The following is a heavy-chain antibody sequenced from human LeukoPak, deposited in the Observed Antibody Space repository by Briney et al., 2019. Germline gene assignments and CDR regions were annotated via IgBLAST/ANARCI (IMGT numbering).Heavy chain of an antibody. CDR2: IKEDGSEK. J-gene: IGHJ4*02. Sequence: GGSLSLSCAASGFTFGNYWMSWVRQAPGKGLEWVANIKEDGSEKYYVDSVKGRFTISRDNARNSLYLQMNSLRAEDTAVYYCASGRQLGYWGQGTLVTVSS. CDR1: GFTFGNYW. D-gene: IGHD6-13*01. CDR3: ASGRQLGY. V-gene: IGHV3-7*01.